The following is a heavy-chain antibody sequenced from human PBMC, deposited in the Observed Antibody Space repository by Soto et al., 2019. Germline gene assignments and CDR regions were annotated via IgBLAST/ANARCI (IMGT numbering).Heavy chain of an antibody. J-gene: IGHJ4*02. Sequence: QVQLVQSGAEVKKPGASVKVSCKASGYTFTGYYMHWVRQDPGQGLEWMGWINPNSGGTNHAQKFQGRVTMNRDTSLRTAYNGRSRLRFDDTAVAYCARAKEIAGRRGGQGYWGQGTLVTVSS. CDR2: INPNSGGT. CDR1: GYTFTGYY. V-gene: IGHV1-2*02. CDR3: ARAKEIAGRRGGQGY. D-gene: IGHD6-6*01.